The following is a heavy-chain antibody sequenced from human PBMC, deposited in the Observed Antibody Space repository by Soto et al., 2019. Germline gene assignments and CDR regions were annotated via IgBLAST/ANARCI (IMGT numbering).Heavy chain of an antibody. J-gene: IGHJ5*02. CDR3: ASSKAYSSGGGYYYVAA. Sequence: LRLSCAASGITFTDYYMSWIRQAPGKGLEWVSCISNSGNPIYYADSVKGRFTISRDNAKNSLYLQMNSLRAEDTAVYYCASSKAYSSGGGYYYVAAWGQGMLVTVSS. CDR1: GITFTDYY. CDR2: ISNSGNPI. D-gene: IGHD2-15*01. V-gene: IGHV3-11*01.